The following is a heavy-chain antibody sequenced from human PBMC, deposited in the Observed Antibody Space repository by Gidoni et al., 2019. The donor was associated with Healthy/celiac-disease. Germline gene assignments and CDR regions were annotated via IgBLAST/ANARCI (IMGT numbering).Heavy chain of an antibody. CDR2: IFDSGST. Sequence: QVQLQESGPGLVKPSQTLSLTCTFSGGSISSGGYYWSWIRQHPGKGLGWIGYIFDSGSTDYNPSLKSRVTISVDTSKNQFSLKLSFVTAAATAVYYCAAARTVGGLMTTVTKFDYWGQGTLVTVSS. J-gene: IGHJ4*02. CDR3: AAARTVGGLMTTVTKFDY. D-gene: IGHD4-17*01. V-gene: IGHV4-31*03. CDR1: GGSISSGGYY.